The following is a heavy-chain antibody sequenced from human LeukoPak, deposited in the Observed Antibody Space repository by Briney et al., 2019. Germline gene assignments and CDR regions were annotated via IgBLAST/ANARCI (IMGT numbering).Heavy chain of an antibody. Sequence: GGSLRLSCAASGFTFSSYSMNWVRQAPGKGLEWVSSISSSSSYIYYADSVKGRFTISRDNAKNSLYLQMNSLRAEDTAVYYCARGPSSDLVVIGYWGQGTLVTVSS. CDR2: ISSSSSYI. D-gene: IGHD2-2*01. V-gene: IGHV3-21*01. J-gene: IGHJ4*02. CDR1: GFTFSSYS. CDR3: ARGPSSDLVVIGY.